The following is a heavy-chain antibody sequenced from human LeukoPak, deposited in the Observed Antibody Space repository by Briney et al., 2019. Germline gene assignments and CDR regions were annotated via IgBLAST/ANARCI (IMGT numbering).Heavy chain of an antibody. CDR2: IYYSGST. CDR1: GGSISSDGYY. Sequence: SETLSLTCTVSGGSISSDGYYWSWIRQHPGKGLEWIGSIYYSGSTYYNPSLKSRVTISVDTSKNQFSLKLSSVTAADTAVYYCASNPMVRGVIIHWGQGTLVTVSS. CDR3: ASNPMVRGVIIH. J-gene: IGHJ4*02. V-gene: IGHV4-39*01. D-gene: IGHD3-10*01.